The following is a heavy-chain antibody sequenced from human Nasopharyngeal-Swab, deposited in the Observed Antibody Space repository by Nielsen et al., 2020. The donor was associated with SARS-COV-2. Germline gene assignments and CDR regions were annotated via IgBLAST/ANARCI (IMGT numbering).Heavy chain of an antibody. Sequence: WIRQPPGKGLEWVSYISSSSSTIYYADPVKGRFTISRDNAKNSLYLQMNSLRDEDTAVYYCARDQLTYDFWRGINWFDPWGQGTLVTVSS. CDR2: ISSSSSTI. J-gene: IGHJ5*02. CDR3: ARDQLTYDFWRGINWFDP. D-gene: IGHD3-3*01. V-gene: IGHV3-48*02.